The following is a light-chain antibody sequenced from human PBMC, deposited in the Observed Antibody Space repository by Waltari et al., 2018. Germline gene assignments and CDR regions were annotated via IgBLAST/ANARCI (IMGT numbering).Light chain of an antibody. CDR1: QSVTSNY. Sequence: EIVLTQSPGTLSLSPGGRATLSCRASQSVTSNYLAWYQQKPGQAPRLIMFGASTRATGIPDRFSGSGSGTDFTLTISRLEHEDFAVYYCQKYGTSPRTFGQGTKVEIK. CDR2: GAS. V-gene: IGKV3-20*01. CDR3: QKYGTSPRT. J-gene: IGKJ1*01.